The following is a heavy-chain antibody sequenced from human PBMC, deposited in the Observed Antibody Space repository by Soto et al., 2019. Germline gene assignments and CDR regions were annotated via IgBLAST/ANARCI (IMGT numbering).Heavy chain of an antibody. D-gene: IGHD5-18*01. CDR1: GFTLSSYS. J-gene: IGHJ4*02. CDR3: ARDQPGYSYGYGLGY. CDR2: ISSSSSYI. V-gene: IGHV3-21*01. Sequence: EVQLVESGGGLVKPGGSLRLSCAASGFTLSSYSMNWVRQAPGKGLEWVSSISSSSSYIYYADSVKGLFTISRDNAKNSLYLQMNSLRAEDRAVYYCARDQPGYSYGYGLGYWGQGTLVTVSS.